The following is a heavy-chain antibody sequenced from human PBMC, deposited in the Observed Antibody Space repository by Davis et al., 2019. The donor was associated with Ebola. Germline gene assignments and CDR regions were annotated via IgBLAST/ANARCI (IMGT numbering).Heavy chain of an antibody. CDR1: GDSVSSDNSY. CDR2: IYSSGST. Sequence: MPGGSLRLSCTVSGDSVSSDNSYWSWIRQPPGKGLEWIGYIYSSGSTNYNPSLKTRVTISVDTSKNQFSLKLSSVTAADTAVYYCARLNPWFGELLPWFDPWGHGTLVTVSS. J-gene: IGHJ5*02. CDR3: ARLNPWFGELLPWFDP. D-gene: IGHD3-10*01. V-gene: IGHV4-61*01.